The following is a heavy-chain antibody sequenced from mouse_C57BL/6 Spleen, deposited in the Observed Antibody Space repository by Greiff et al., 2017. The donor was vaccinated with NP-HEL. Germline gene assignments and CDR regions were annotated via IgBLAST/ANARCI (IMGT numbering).Heavy chain of an antibody. CDR2: IYPGDGDT. V-gene: IGHV1-80*01. Sequence: QVQLKESGAELVKPGASVKISCKASGYAFSSYWMNWVKQRPGKGLEWIGQIYPGDGDTNYNGKFKGKATLTADKSSSTAYMQLSSLTSEDSAVYFCARGGYLNFSFAYWGQGTLVTVSA. CDR3: ARGGYLNFSFAY. D-gene: IGHD2-2*01. CDR1: GYAFSSYW. J-gene: IGHJ3*01.